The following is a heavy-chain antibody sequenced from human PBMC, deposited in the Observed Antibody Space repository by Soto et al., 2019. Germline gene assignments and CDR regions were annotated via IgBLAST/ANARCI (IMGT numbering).Heavy chain of an antibody. Sequence: PSETLSLTCTVSGAPISGGTYYWTWIRQAPGKGLEWVGHIYYTGSTNYNPALNDRVTISVDTSKNHFSLQLTSVAAADTAVYYCARGAGFSYASTWFDIWGQGTLVTV. J-gene: IGHJ5*02. D-gene: IGHD5-18*01. CDR2: IYYTGST. CDR1: GAPISGGTYY. V-gene: IGHV4-61*03. CDR3: ARGAGFSYASTWFDI.